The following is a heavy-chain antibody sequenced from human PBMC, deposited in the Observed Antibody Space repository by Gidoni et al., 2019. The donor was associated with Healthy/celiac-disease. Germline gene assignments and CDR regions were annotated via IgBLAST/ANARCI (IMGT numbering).Heavy chain of an antibody. CDR2: IIPNFGTA. D-gene: IGHD1-1*01. Sequence: QVPLVQSGAGVQKPGSSVKVSCQASGGTFSSYSIRWGRQAPGQGLEWMGGIIPNFGTANYAQKFQGRVTITADESTSTAYMELSSLRSEDTAVYYCARDDSWNEGYFDYWGQGTLVTVSS. CDR3: ARDDSWNEGYFDY. CDR1: GGTFSSYS. J-gene: IGHJ4*02. V-gene: IGHV1-69*01.